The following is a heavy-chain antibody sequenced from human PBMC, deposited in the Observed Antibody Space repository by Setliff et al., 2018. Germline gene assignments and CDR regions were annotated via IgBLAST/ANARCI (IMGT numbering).Heavy chain of an antibody. CDR2: IYYSGST. CDR3: AGETIAARGDFDY. J-gene: IGHJ4*02. V-gene: IGHV4-59*11. D-gene: IGHD6-6*01. Sequence: SETLSLTCTVSGGSISSHYWSWIRQPPGKGLEWIGNIYYSGSTNYNPSLKSRVTISVDTSKKQFSLKLSSVTAADTAVYYCAGETIAARGDFDYWGQGTLVTVSS. CDR1: GGSISSHY.